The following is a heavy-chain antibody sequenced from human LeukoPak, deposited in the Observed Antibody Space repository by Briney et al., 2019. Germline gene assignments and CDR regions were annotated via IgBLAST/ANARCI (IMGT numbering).Heavy chain of an antibody. J-gene: IGHJ5*02. D-gene: IGHD3-22*01. CDR1: GFTFSNYG. CDR3: ARILDHYDFPNNWFDP. Sequence: GSLRLSCAASGFTFSNYGMTWIRQAPGKGLEWVSAISSRGGITYYADSVKGRFTISRDNSKNTLYLQMNSLRGEDTAVYYCARILDHYDFPNNWFDPWGQGTLVTVSS. V-gene: IGHV3-23*01. CDR2: ISSRGGIT.